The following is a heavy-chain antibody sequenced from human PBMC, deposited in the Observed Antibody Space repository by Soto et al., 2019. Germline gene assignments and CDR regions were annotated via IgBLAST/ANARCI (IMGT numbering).Heavy chain of an antibody. CDR2: INPSGGST. J-gene: IGHJ6*02. V-gene: IGHV1-46*01. D-gene: IGHD6-13*01. Sequence: EASVKVSCKASGYTFTSYYMHWVRQAPGQGLEWMGIINPSGGSTSYAQKFQGRVTMTRDTSTSTVYMELSSLRSEDTAVYYCARSLSKSSSWYLDYYYYGMDVWGQGTTVTVSS. CDR1: GYTFTSYY. CDR3: ARSLSKSSSWYLDYYYYGMDV.